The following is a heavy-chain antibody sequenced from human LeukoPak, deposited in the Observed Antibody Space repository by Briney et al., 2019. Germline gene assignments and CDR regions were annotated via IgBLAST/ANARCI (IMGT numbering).Heavy chain of an antibody. V-gene: IGHV3-23*01. CDR3: VVAEFHFDY. CDR1: GFTFSSYA. D-gene: IGHD5-12*01. J-gene: IGHJ4*02. CDR2: ISGSGGST. Sequence: GGTLRLSCAASGFTFSSYAMSWVRQAPGKGLEWVSAISGSGGSTYYADSVRGRFTISRDNSKNTLYLQMNSLRAEDTAVYYCVVAEFHFDYWGQGTLVTVSS.